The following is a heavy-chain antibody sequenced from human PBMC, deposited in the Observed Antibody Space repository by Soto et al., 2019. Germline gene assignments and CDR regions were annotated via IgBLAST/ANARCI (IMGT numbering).Heavy chain of an antibody. CDR3: ARDQLYYNDISGRPLNAFDV. CDR1: GFTFSDYY. V-gene: IGHV3-11*04. CDR2: ITSSGGTI. Sequence: SGFTFSDYYMSWIRQAPGKGLEWVSYITSSGGTIYYADSVKGRFTISRDNAKNSLYLQMNSLRAEDTAVYYCARDQLYYNDISGRPLNAFDVWGQGTMVTVSS. D-gene: IGHD3-22*01. J-gene: IGHJ3*01.